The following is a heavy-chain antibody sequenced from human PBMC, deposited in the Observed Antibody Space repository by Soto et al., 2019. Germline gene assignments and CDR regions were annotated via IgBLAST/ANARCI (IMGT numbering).Heavy chain of an antibody. CDR1: GGSISGSY. CDR2: IHYSGST. D-gene: IGHD3-10*02. Sequence: SETLSLTCTVSGGSISGSYWSWIRQTPGKVLEWVGYIHYSGSTNYNPSLKSRVTMSVDSAKNQFSLKLSSVTAADTAVYFCTRGRGWSGYYYYYGVDVWGQGTTVSVYS. CDR3: TRGRGWSGYYYYYGVDV. J-gene: IGHJ6*02. V-gene: IGHV4-59*12.